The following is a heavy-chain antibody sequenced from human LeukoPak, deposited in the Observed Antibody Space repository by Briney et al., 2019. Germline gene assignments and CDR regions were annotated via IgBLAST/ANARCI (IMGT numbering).Heavy chain of an antibody. D-gene: IGHD5-18*01. CDR3: ARQGEYSYGSFDS. CDR1: GGSVSSRSYY. V-gene: IGHV4-39*01. CDR2: IYYSGST. J-gene: IGHJ4*02. Sequence: PSETLSLTCTVSGGSVSSRSYYWGWIRQPSGKGLESIGSIYYSGSTYYNPSLKSRVTISVDTSKNQLSLKLSSVTAADTAVYYCARQGEYSYGSFDSWGQGTLVTVSS.